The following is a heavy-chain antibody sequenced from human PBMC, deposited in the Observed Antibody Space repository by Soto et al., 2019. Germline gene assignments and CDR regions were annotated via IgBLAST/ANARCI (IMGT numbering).Heavy chain of an antibody. J-gene: IGHJ4*02. CDR3: AKGRGYSYGYPFDY. D-gene: IGHD5-18*01. V-gene: IGHV3-23*01. CDR2: ITDSAAST. CDR1: RFTFSNYA. Sequence: EVQLLESGGGLVQPGGSLRLSCAASRFTFSNYAMSWVRQAPGKGLEWVSTITDSAASTYYADSVKGRCTISRDNFKNTLDLQINSLRAEDTAVYYCAKGRGYSYGYPFDYWGQGTLVTVSS.